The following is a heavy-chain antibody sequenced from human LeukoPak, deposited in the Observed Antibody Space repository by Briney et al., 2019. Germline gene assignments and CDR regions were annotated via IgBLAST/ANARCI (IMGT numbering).Heavy chain of an antibody. CDR1: GGSISSYY. Sequence: PSETLSLTCTVSGGSISSYYWSWIRQPPGKGLEWIGYLYYSGSTNYNPSLKSRVTISVDTSKNQFSLKLSSVTAADTAVYYCATDTYGMDVWGQGTTVTVSS. CDR3: ATDTYGMDV. CDR2: LYYSGST. V-gene: IGHV4-59*08. D-gene: IGHD3-9*01. J-gene: IGHJ6*02.